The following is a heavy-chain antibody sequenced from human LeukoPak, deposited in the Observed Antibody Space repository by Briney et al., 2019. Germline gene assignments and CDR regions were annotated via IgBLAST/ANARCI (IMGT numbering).Heavy chain of an antibody. V-gene: IGHV3-7*04. CDR1: GFTFSSYW. CDR2: IKQDGSEK. Sequence: GGSLRLPCAASGFTFSSYWMSWVRQAPGKGLEWVANIKQDGSEKYYVDSVKGRFTISRDNAKNSLYLQMNSLRAEDTAVYYCAREYYYDSSGYDSDAFDIWGQGTMVTVSS. CDR3: AREYYYDSSGYDSDAFDI. J-gene: IGHJ3*02. D-gene: IGHD3-22*01.